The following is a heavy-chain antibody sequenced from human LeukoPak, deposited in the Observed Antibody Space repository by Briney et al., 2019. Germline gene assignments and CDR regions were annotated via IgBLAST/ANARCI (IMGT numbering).Heavy chain of an antibody. J-gene: IGHJ6*02. CDR2: IIPIFGTA. Sequence: ASVKVSCKASGGTFSSYAISWVRQAPGHGLEWMGGIIPIFGTANYAQKFQGRVTITADESTSTAYMELSSLRSEDTAVYYCARGGYSGSYFNTYYYYGMDVWGQGTTVTVSS. CDR3: ARGGYSGSYFNTYYYYGMDV. D-gene: IGHD1-26*01. CDR1: GGTFSSYA. V-gene: IGHV1-69*13.